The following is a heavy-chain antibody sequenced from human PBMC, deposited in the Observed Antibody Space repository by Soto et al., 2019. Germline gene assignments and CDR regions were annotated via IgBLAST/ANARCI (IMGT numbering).Heavy chain of an antibody. CDR1: GYTFTGYY. Sequence: GASVKVSCKASGYTFTGYYMHWVRQAPGHGLEWMGWIKPNSGGTNYAQKFQGWVTMTRDTSISTAYMELSRLRSNDTAVYYCAREWVGFDYGMDVWGQGTTVTVSS. CDR3: AREWVGFDYGMDV. J-gene: IGHJ6*02. D-gene: IGHD5-12*01. V-gene: IGHV1-2*04. CDR2: IKPNSGGT.